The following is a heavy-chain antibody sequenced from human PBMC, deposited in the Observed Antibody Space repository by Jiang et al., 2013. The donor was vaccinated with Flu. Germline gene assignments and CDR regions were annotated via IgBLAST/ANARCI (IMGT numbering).Heavy chain of an antibody. V-gene: IGHV1-18*01. J-gene: IGHJ6*02. CDR3: ARDRSGHDYGDFYYGMDV. Sequence: VRQAPGQGLEWMGWISAYNGNTNYAQKLQGRVTMTTDTSTSTAYMELRSLRSDDTAVYYCARDRSGHDYGDFYYGMDVWGQGTTVTVSS. D-gene: IGHD4-17*01. CDR2: ISAYNGNT.